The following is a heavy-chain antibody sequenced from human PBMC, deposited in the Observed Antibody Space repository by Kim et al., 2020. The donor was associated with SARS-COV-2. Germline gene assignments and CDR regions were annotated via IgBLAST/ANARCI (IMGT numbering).Heavy chain of an antibody. CDR1: GFTFSSYW. CDR3: ARDRGDYYYDSSGYSDAFDI. D-gene: IGHD3-22*01. V-gene: IGHV3-74*01. J-gene: IGHJ3*02. Sequence: GGSLRLSCAASGFTFSSYWMHWVRQAPGKGLVWVSRINSDGSSTSYADSVKGRFTISRDNAKNTLYLQINSLRAEDTAVYYCARDRGDYYYDSSGYSDAFDIWGQGTMVTVSS. CDR2: INSDGSST.